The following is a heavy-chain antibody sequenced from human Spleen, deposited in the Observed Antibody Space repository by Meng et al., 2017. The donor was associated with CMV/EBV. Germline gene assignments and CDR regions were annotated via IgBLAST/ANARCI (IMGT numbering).Heavy chain of an antibody. CDR2: IGTAGDT. V-gene: IGHV3-13*01. CDR1: GFTFSSYD. D-gene: IGHD3-3*01. Sequence: GESLKISCAASGFTFSSYDMHWVRQTTGKGLEWVSTIGTAGDTYYPGSVKGRFTISRENAKNSLYLQMNSLRGGDTAVYYCARGLYYDFWSSYYVPFPMDVWGQGTTVTVSS. J-gene: IGHJ6*02. CDR3: ARGLYYDFWSSYYVPFPMDV.